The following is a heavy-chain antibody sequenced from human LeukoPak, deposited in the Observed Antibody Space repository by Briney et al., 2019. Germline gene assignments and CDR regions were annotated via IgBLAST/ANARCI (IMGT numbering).Heavy chain of an antibody. J-gene: IGHJ4*02. CDR1: GFTFSSYS. Sequence: GGSLRLSCAASGFTFSSYSMNWVRQAPGKGLEWVSSISSSSSYIYYADSVKGRFTISRDNAKNSLYLQMDSLKSEDTAVYFCGDAGSVAGNYWGQGTQVTVSS. CDR3: GDAGSVAGNY. CDR2: ISSSSSYI. D-gene: IGHD6-19*01. V-gene: IGHV3-21*04.